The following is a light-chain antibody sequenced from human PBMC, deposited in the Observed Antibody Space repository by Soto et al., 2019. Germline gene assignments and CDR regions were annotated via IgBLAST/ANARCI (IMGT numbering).Light chain of an antibody. J-gene: IGLJ1*01. V-gene: IGLV2-8*01. Sequence: QSALTQPPSASGSPGQSVTISCTGTSSDVGGYDYVSWYQQHPGKAPKLMIYEVTKRPSGVPDRFSGSKSGNTASLTVSGHQAEDEADYYCSSYAGSRYVFGTGTKVTVL. CDR2: EVT. CDR3: SSYAGSRYV. CDR1: SSDVGGYDY.